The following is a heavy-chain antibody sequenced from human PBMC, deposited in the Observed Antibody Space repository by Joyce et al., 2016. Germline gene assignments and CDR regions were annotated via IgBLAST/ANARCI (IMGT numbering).Heavy chain of an antibody. CDR2: INNSGVT. D-gene: IGHD6-19*01. CDR3: ARSQWLAPLMY. Sequence: QVQLQQWGAGLLKTSETLSLTCAVSGGPFRGFFWTWVRQPPGKGLEWIGDINNSGVTNYNPSLKTRDTFSVDTSKNQFSLKLTSLSAADTAVYYCARSQWLAPLMYWGQGTPVTVSS. V-gene: IGHV4-34*01. J-gene: IGHJ4*02. CDR1: GGPFRGFF.